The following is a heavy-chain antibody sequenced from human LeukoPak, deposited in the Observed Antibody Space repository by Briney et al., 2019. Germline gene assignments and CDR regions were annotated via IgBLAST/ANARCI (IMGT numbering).Heavy chain of an antibody. CDR3: VNGGGKYHGYFQE. V-gene: IGHV3-9*01. CDR2: ISSNSYYI. D-gene: IGHD1-26*01. CDR1: GFTFDDLH. Sequence: PGGSLRLSCAASGFTFDDLHMHWVRQTPGKGLEWVSGISSNSYYIEYADSVKGRFTVSRDNAKKTLYLQMNGLRAEDTALYYCVNGGGKYHGYFQEWGQGTLVTVSS. J-gene: IGHJ1*01.